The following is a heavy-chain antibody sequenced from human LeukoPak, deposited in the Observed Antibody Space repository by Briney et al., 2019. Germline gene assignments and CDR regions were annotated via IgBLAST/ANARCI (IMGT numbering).Heavy chain of an antibody. D-gene: IGHD3-22*01. CDR1: GGSISSYY. V-gene: IGHV4-34*01. CDR2: INHSGST. Sequence: SETLSLTCSVSGGSISSYYWSWIRQPPGKGLEWIGEINHSGSTNYNPSLKSRVTISVDTSKKQFSLKLSSVTAADTAVYYCARGDDSSVYYYYYGMDVWGQGTTVTVSS. J-gene: IGHJ6*02. CDR3: ARGDDSSVYYYYYGMDV.